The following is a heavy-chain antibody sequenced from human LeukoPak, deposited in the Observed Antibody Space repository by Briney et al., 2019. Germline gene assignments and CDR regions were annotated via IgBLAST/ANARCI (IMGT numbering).Heavy chain of an antibody. CDR3: AKSHGSWSSYYYYYYMDV. CDR1: GGSISSGSFC. J-gene: IGHJ6*03. V-gene: IGHV4-61*02. Sequence: PSETLSLTCTVSGGSISSGSFCWSWIRQPAGKGLEWIGLIYTSGRTNYNPSLKSRVTISVDTSKKQFYLNLSSVTAADTAVYYWAKSHGSWSSYYYYYYMDVWGKGTTVTVSS. D-gene: IGHD5-24*01. CDR2: IYTSGRT.